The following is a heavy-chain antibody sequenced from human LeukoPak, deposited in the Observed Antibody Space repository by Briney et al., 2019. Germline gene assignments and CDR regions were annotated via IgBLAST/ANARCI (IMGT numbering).Heavy chain of an antibody. D-gene: IGHD6-13*01. V-gene: IGHV3-23*01. CDR1: GFTFSSYA. CDR3: AKAGTGRDRIAAALGYYFDY. Sequence: GGSLRLSCAASGFTFSSYAMSWVRQAPGKGLEWVSAISGSGGSTYYADSVKGRFTISRDNSKNTLYLQMNSLRAEDTAVYYCAKAGTGRDRIAAALGYYFDYWGQGTLVTVSS. J-gene: IGHJ4*02. CDR2: ISGSGGST.